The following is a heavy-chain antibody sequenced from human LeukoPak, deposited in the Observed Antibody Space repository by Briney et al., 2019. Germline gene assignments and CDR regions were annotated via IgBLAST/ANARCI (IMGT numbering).Heavy chain of an antibody. D-gene: IGHD3-10*01. J-gene: IGHJ4*02. CDR3: ARVDHGSGSYFAGFDY. CDR2: INHSGST. Sequence: SETLSLTCAVYGGSFSGYYWSWIRQPPGKGLEWIGEINHSGSTNYNPSLKSRATISVDTSKNQFSLKLSSVTAADTAVYYCARVDHGSGSYFAGFDYWGQGTLVTVSS. V-gene: IGHV4-34*01. CDR1: GGSFSGYY.